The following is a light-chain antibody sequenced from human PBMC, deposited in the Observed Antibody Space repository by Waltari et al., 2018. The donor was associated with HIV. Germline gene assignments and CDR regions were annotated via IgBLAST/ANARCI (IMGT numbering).Light chain of an antibody. CDR1: SSNLGNNY. CDR3: ETWDSSLSAWV. J-gene: IGLJ3*02. V-gene: IGLV1-51*01. CDR2: ENN. Sequence: QSVLTQPPSVSAAPGQKVTISCSGSSSNLGNNYLSWYQHLPGTAPKLLIYENNKRPSGIPDRFSGSKSGTSATLGITGLQTGDEADYYCETWDSSLSAWVFGGGTKLTVL.